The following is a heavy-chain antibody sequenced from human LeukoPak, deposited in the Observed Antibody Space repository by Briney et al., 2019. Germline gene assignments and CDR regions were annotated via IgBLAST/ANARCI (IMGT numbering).Heavy chain of an antibody. Sequence: SETLSLTCTVSGGSISSYYWSWIRQPPGKGLEWIGYIYYSGSTNYNPSLKSRVTISVDTSKNQFSLKLSSVTAADTAVYYCARAEYSSSPDSYCYYYYMDVWGKGTTVTVSS. J-gene: IGHJ6*03. CDR1: GGSISSYY. CDR3: ARAEYSSSPDSYCYYYYMDV. D-gene: IGHD6-6*01. CDR2: IYYSGST. V-gene: IGHV4-59*01.